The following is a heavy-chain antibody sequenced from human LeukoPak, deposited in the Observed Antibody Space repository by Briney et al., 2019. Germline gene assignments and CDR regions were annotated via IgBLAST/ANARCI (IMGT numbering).Heavy chain of an antibody. D-gene: IGHD6-19*01. J-gene: IGHJ4*02. CDR1: GFTFSSYA. CDR2: ISYDGSNK. V-gene: IGHV3-30-3*01. CDR3: ARVSRDSSGWYYFDY. Sequence: GRSLRLSCAASGFTFSSYAMHWVRQAPGKGLEWVAVISYDGSNKYYADSVKGRFTISRDNSKNTLYLQMNSLRAEDTAVYYCARVSRDSSGWYYFDYWGQGTLVTVSS.